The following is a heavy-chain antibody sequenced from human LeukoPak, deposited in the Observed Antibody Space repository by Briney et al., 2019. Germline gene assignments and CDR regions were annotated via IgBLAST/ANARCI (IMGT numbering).Heavy chain of an antibody. CDR1: GGTFSSYA. CDR3: ARDKNYDSSGYYYVRAFDI. Sequence: GASVKVSCKASGGTFSSYAISWVRQAPGQGLEWMGIINPSGGSTSYAQKFQGRVTMTRDTSTSTVYMELSSLRSEDTAVYYCARDKNYDSSGYYYVRAFDIWGQGTMVTVSS. D-gene: IGHD3-22*01. CDR2: INPSGGST. J-gene: IGHJ3*02. V-gene: IGHV1-46*01.